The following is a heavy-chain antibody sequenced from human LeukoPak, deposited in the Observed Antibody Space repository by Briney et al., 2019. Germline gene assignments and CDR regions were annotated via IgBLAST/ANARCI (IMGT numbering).Heavy chain of an antibody. V-gene: IGHV4-59*12. CDR2: IYYSGST. Sequence: PSETLSLTCTVSGGSISSYYWSWIRQPPGKGLEWIGYIYYSGSTNYNPSLKSRVTISVDTSKNQFSLKLSSVTAADTAVYYCARGAVVPAALDAFDIWGQGTMVTVSS. J-gene: IGHJ3*02. CDR1: GGSISSYY. D-gene: IGHD2-2*01. CDR3: ARGAVVPAALDAFDI.